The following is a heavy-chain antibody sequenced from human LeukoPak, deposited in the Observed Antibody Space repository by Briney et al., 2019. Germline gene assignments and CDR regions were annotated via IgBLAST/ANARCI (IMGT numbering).Heavy chain of an antibody. Sequence: SETLSLTCTVSGGSISSYYWSWIRQPPGKGLEWIGYIYYSGSTNYNPSLKSRVTISVDTSKNQFSLKLSSVTAADTAVYYCARRGDCYDSSGPPNAFDIWGQGTMVTVSS. D-gene: IGHD3-22*01. CDR3: ARRGDCYDSSGPPNAFDI. J-gene: IGHJ3*02. V-gene: IGHV4-59*08. CDR2: IYYSGST. CDR1: GGSISSYY.